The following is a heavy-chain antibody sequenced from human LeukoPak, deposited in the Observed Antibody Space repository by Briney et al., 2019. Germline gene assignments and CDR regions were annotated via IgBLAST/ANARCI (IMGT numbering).Heavy chain of an antibody. D-gene: IGHD2-2*02. J-gene: IGHJ5*02. CDR3: ASTSCYNCWFDP. Sequence: GRSLRLSCAASGFTFSSYAMHWVRQAPGKGLEWVAVISYDGSNKYYADSVKGRFTISRDNSKNTLYLQMNSLRAEDTAMYYCASTSCYNCWFDPWGQGTLVTVSS. CDR1: GFTFSSYA. V-gene: IGHV3-30*01. CDR2: ISYDGSNK.